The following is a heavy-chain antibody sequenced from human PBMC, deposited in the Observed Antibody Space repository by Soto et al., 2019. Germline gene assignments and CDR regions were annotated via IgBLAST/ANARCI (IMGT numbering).Heavy chain of an antibody. CDR2: ISDSSGNT. Sequence: GGSLRLSCAASGFTFGDYAMSWVRRAPGKGLEWVSTISDSSGNTYNTDSVKGRFTISRDNSKDTLYLQMNSLRADDTAVYYCARSRNYYYYYMDVWGKGTTVTVSS. J-gene: IGHJ6*03. CDR3: ARSRNYYYYYMDV. V-gene: IGHV3-23*01. CDR1: GFTFGDYA.